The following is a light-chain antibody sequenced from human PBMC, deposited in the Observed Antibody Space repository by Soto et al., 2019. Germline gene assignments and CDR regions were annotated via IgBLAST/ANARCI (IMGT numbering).Light chain of an antibody. CDR2: AAS. CDR1: QSISSY. Sequence: QMTQSPFSLSAAVGDRVTITFRSSQSISSYLNWYQQKPGKAPKLLIYAASSLQSGVPSRFSGSGSRTDFTLTIRSLQHEDFATYYCQQSYSTPRTFGQGTNVYIK. J-gene: IGKJ1*01. CDR3: QQSYSTPRT. V-gene: IGKV1-39*01.